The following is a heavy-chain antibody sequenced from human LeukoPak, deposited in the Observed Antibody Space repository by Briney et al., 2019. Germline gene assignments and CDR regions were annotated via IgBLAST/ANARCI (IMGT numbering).Heavy chain of an antibody. Sequence: GASVKVSCKASGYTFTGYYMHWVRQAPGQGLEWMGWINPNTGDTNYAQKFQGRVTMTRDTSISTTYMELSRLRSDDTAVYYCARGGTITMVRGVFYYWGQGTLVTVSS. CDR1: GYTFTGYY. CDR2: INPNTGDT. J-gene: IGHJ4*02. V-gene: IGHV1-2*02. D-gene: IGHD3-10*01. CDR3: ARGGTITMVRGVFYY.